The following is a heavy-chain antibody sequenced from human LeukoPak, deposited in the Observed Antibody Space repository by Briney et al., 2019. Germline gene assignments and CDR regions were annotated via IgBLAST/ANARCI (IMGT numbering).Heavy chain of an antibody. CDR3: ARDPLSSSYCTNGVCSYYYYYMDV. V-gene: IGHV1-2*02. Sequence: ASVKVSCKASGYTFTGYYMHWVRQAPGQGLEWMGWINPNSGGTNYAQKFQGRVTMTRDTSISTAYMELSRPRSDDTAVYYCARDPLSSSYCTNGVCSYYYYYMDVWGKGTTVTVSS. CDR2: INPNSGGT. CDR1: GYTFTGYY. D-gene: IGHD2-8*01. J-gene: IGHJ6*03.